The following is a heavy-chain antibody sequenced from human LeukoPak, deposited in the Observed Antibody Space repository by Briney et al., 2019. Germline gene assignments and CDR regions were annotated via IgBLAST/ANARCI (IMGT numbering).Heavy chain of an antibody. Sequence: ASVKVSCKASGYTFTSYGISWVRQAPGQGLEWMGWISAYNGNTNYAQKLQGRVTMTTDTSTSTAYMELRSLRSDDTAVYYCARGRYCTGGVCSIYNWFDPWGQGTLVTVSS. CDR2: ISAYNGNT. J-gene: IGHJ5*02. V-gene: IGHV1-18*01. D-gene: IGHD2-8*02. CDR1: GYTFTSYG. CDR3: ARGRYCTGGVCSIYNWFDP.